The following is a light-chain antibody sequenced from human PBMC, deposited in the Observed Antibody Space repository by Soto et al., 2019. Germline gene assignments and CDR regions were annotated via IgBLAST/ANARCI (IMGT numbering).Light chain of an antibody. Sequence: EIVLTHSPDTLSLSPGERATLSCRASLTVTNNYLAWYQQNAGQAPRLVIYDASTRATGIPDRFSASGSGTDCTLTCNRLEAEDFAGYFCEQYASAPLTFGPGTRVEVK. V-gene: IGKV3-20*01. CDR1: LTVTNNY. J-gene: IGKJ1*01. CDR2: DAS. CDR3: EQYASAPLT.